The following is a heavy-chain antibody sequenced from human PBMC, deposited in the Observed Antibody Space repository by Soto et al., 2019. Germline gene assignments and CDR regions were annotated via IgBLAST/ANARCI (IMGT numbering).Heavy chain of an antibody. D-gene: IGHD2-15*01. Sequence: QVQLVESGGGVVQPGRSLRLSCAASGFTFSSYAMHWVRQAPGKGLEWVAVISYDGSNKYYADSVKGRFTISRDNSKNTLYRQMNSLIAEDTAVYYCARDGADIVVVVAPTKGGVYYGMDVW. V-gene: IGHV3-30-3*01. J-gene: IGHJ6*01. CDR1: GFTFSSYA. CDR3: ARDGADIVVVVAPTKGGVYYGMDV. CDR2: ISYDGSNK.